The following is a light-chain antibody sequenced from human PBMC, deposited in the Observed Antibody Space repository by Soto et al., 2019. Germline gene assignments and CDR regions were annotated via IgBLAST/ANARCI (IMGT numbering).Light chain of an antibody. CDR3: CSYTSSSTPCV. J-gene: IGLJ1*01. V-gene: IGLV2-14*03. Sequence: QSALTQPASVSGSPGQSITISCTGTSSDVGGYNYVSWYQQHPGKAPKLMIYDVSDRPSGVSNRFSASKSGNTASLTISGLQAEDEADYYCCSYTSSSTPCVFGTGTKVTVL. CDR1: SSDVGGYNY. CDR2: DVS.